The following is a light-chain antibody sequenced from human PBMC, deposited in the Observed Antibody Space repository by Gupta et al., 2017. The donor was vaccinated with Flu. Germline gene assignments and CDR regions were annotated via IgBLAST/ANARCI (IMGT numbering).Light chain of an antibody. CDR3: QQLNMYPGK. V-gene: IGKV1-9*01. Sequence: DIQLTQSPSFLSASVGDRVTITCRASQGISSYLAWYQQKPGKAPKLLIYAASTLQSGVPSRCSGSGSGTEFNLTIRSLQPEDFATYYCQQLNMYPGKFGQGTKVEIK. CDR2: AAS. CDR1: QGISSY. J-gene: IGKJ1*01.